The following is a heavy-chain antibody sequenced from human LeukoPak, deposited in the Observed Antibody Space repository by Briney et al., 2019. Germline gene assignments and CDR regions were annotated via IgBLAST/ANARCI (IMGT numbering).Heavy chain of an antibody. D-gene: IGHD2-15*01. Sequence: AGGSLRLSCAASGFTFSSYWMHWVRQAPGKGLVWVSRINSDGSSTSYADSVRGRFTISRDNSKNTLYLQMNSLRADDTAIYYCVRDPSCSGGGCYYYYGMDVWGQGTTVTVSS. J-gene: IGHJ6*02. CDR2: INSDGSST. CDR1: GFTFSSYW. CDR3: VRDPSCSGGGCYYYYGMDV. V-gene: IGHV3-74*01.